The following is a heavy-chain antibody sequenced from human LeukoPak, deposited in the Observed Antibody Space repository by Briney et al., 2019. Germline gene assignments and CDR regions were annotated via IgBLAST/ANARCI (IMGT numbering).Heavy chain of an antibody. V-gene: IGHV4-34*01. Sequence: SETLSLTCVVYGGSFSAYYWTWIRQPPGKGLEWIGEITHSGSTNYNPSLKSRVTISVDTSKYQFSLKLSSVTAADTAVYYCASRRGYSGYVDYWGQGTLVTVSS. D-gene: IGHD5-12*01. CDR1: GGSFSAYY. CDR2: ITHSGST. CDR3: ASRRGYSGYVDY. J-gene: IGHJ4*02.